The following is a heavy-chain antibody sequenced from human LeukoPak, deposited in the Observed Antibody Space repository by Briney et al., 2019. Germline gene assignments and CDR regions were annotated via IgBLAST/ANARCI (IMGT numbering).Heavy chain of an antibody. CDR1: GYTFTSYD. CDR3: ARPLRFLGWSFDP. D-gene: IGHD3-3*01. CDR2: MNPNSGNT. Sequence: ASVKVSCKASGYTFTSYDINWVRQATGQGLEWMGWMNPNSGNTGYAQKFQGRVTITRNTSISTAYMELSSLRSEDTAVYYCARPLRFLGWSFDPWGQGTLVTVSS. V-gene: IGHV1-8*03. J-gene: IGHJ5*02.